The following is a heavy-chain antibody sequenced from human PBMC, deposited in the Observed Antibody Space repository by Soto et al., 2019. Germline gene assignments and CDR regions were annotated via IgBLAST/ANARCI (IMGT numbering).Heavy chain of an antibody. D-gene: IGHD6-19*01. V-gene: IGHV3-23*01. CDR3: AKNAGWYIT. J-gene: IGHJ5*02. Sequence: PGWSQRLSCAASGFPFSSTDMTWVRQAPGKGLAWVSTIDGSGGTTYYADSVKGRFTISRDNSMNTVYLQMNSLRAEDTALYYCAKNAGWYITWGQGALATVSS. CDR1: GFPFSSTD. CDR2: IDGSGGTT.